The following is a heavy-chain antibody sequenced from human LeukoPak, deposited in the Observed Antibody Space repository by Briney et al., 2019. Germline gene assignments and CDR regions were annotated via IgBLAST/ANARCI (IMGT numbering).Heavy chain of an antibody. J-gene: IGHJ6*04. CDR2: ISAYNGNT. CDR1: GYTFTSYG. Sequence: ASVKVSFKASGYTFTSYGISGVGQAPGQGQEGMGWISAYNGNTNYAQKLQGRVTITTETSTSTAYMELRSLRSDDTAVYYCASSSITMVRGVPLGMDVWGKGTTVTVSS. V-gene: IGHV1-18*04. D-gene: IGHD3-10*01. CDR3: ASSSITMVRGVPLGMDV.